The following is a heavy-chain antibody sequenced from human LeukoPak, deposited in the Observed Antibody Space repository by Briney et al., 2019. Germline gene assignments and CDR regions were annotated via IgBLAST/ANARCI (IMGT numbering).Heavy chain of an antibody. CDR3: ARDIRSCGWYDLYYFDY. J-gene: IGHJ4*02. CDR2: ISSSSSTI. D-gene: IGHD6-13*01. V-gene: IGHV3-48*01. Sequence: GGSLRLSCAASGFTFSSYSMNWVRQAPGKGLEWVSYISSSSSTIYYADSVKGRFTISRDNAKNSLYLQMNSLRAEDTAVYYCARDIRSCGWYDLYYFDYWGQGALVTVSS. CDR1: GFTFSSYS.